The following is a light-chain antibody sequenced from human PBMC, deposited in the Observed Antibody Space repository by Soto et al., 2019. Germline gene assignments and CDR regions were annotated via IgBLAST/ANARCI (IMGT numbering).Light chain of an antibody. CDR2: DVT. CDR3: CSFAGTNSFA. Sequence: QSALTQPRSVSGSPGQSVTISCTGTSSDVGGIDYVSWYQQHPGKAPKLIIYDVTKRPSGVPDRFFGSRSGNTASLTISGLQSEDEAVYYCCSFAGTNSFAFGTGTKFTVL. J-gene: IGLJ1*01. CDR1: SSDVGGIDY. V-gene: IGLV2-11*01.